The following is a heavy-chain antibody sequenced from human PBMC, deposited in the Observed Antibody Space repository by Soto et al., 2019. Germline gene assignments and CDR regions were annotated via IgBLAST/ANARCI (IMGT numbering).Heavy chain of an antibody. Sequence: ASVKVSCKASGYTFTSYAMHWVRQAPGQRLEWMGWINAVHGNTKYSQKFQGRVTITSDTSASTSYMELSSLRSEDTAVYYCARLYYYDSSGYYNYYYGMDVWGQGTTVTVSS. D-gene: IGHD3-22*01. CDR1: GYTFTSYA. V-gene: IGHV1-3*01. CDR2: INAVHGNT. J-gene: IGHJ6*02. CDR3: ARLYYYDSSGYYNYYYGMDV.